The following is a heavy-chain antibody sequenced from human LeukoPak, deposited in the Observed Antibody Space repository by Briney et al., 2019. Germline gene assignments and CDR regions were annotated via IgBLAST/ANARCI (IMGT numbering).Heavy chain of an antibody. CDR2: VYHSGIT. V-gene: IGHV4-38-2*01. Sequence: PSETPSLTCAVSGYSISIGYYWGWIRQPPGKGLEWIGSVYHSGITKYNPSLKSRVPLSMDTSKNQFSLKLNSATAADTAAYYCARHAFFDSTGYYYYFDYWGQGSLVTVSS. CDR1: GYSISIGYY. J-gene: IGHJ4*02. CDR3: ARHAFFDSTGYYYYFDY. D-gene: IGHD3-22*01.